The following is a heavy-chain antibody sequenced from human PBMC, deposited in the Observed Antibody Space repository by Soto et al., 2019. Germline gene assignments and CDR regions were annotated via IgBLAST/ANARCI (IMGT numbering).Heavy chain of an antibody. CDR2: ISTSGEP. Sequence: EVQLVESGGGLVQPGGSLRLSCAASGFTFSDYDMHWVRQPPGKGPEWVSAISTSGEPFYAGSVKGRFTISRENAKDSLYLQMNNMRAEDTAMYYCARERDPFSHPWQESEYWGRGTLVTVSS. CDR3: ARERDPFSHPWQESEY. CDR1: GFTFSDYD. J-gene: IGHJ4*02. V-gene: IGHV3-13*05. D-gene: IGHD3-16*01.